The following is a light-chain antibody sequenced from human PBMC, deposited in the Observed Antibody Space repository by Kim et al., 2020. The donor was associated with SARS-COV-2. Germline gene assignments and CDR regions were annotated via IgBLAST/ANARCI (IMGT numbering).Light chain of an antibody. CDR3: QQLEYYPIT. V-gene: IGKV1-9*01. J-gene: IGKJ5*01. Sequence: ASVGDRVTITCRASQGIGSYLAWYQQKPGKAPKLLIYAASTLQSGVPSRFSGSGSETDFTLTSTSLQPEDFATYYCQQLEYYPITFGQGTRLEIK. CDR1: QGIGSY. CDR2: AAS.